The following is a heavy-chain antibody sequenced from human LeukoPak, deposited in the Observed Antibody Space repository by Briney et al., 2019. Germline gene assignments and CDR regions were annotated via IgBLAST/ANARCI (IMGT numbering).Heavy chain of an antibody. CDR3: ARVSGSYLGFDY. CDR1: GGSISNYY. Sequence: SETLSLTCTVSGGSISNYYWSWIRQPAGKGLEWIGRIYTTGSTNYNPSLKSRVTISVDTSKNQFSLKLSSVTAADTAVYYCARVSGSYLGFDYWGQGTLVTVSS. V-gene: IGHV4-4*07. D-gene: IGHD1-26*01. CDR2: IYTTGST. J-gene: IGHJ4*02.